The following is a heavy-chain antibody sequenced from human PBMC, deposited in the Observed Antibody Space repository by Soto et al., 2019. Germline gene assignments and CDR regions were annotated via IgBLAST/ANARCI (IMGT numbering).Heavy chain of an antibody. CDR2: IWYDGSNK. D-gene: IGHD6-19*01. J-gene: IGHJ6*02. Sequence: QVQLVESGGGVAQPGRPLRLSCTVSGFTFSGHAMHWVRQAPGKGLEWVTQIWYDGSNKYYAESVKGRFTISRDNSKNTLYLQMNSLRVEDTAVYYCARDGQGLAPYALDVWGQGTSVTVSS. CDR3: ARDGQGLAPYALDV. CDR1: GFTFSGHA. V-gene: IGHV3-33*01.